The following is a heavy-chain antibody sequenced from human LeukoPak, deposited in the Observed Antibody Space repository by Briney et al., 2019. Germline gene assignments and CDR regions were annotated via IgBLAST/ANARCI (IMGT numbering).Heavy chain of an antibody. Sequence: GGSLRLSCAASGFTFSSYEMNWVRQAPGKGLEWVSYISSSGSTIYYADSVKGRFTISRDNAKNSLYLQMHSLRAEDTAVYYCARASGVLYTRLSFDYWGQGTLVTVSS. CDR1: GFTFSSYE. CDR2: ISSSGSTI. J-gene: IGHJ4*02. V-gene: IGHV3-48*03. D-gene: IGHD2-8*02. CDR3: ARASGVLYTRLSFDY.